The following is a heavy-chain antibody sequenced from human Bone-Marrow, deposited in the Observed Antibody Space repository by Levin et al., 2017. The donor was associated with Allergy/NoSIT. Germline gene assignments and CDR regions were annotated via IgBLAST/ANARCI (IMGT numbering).Heavy chain of an antibody. D-gene: IGHD1-20*01. CDR2: IDYSSTYI. J-gene: IGHJ4*02. V-gene: IGHV3-21*01. Sequence: LSLTCAASGFSFSDYTMNWVRQTPAKGLEWVASIDYSSTYIYYADSVTGRFTISRDNAKNSLFLHMNSLRAEDTAIYYCAGLSYLTLTTKVGFWGQGTLVTVSS. CDR1: GFSFSDYT. CDR3: AGLSYLTLTTKVGF.